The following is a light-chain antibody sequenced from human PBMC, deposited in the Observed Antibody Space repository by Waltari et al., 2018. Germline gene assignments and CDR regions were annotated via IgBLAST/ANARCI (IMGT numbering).Light chain of an antibody. CDR1: QSVSSGF. CDR2: DTS. V-gene: IGKV3D-20*01. Sequence: EIVLMQSPATLSLSPGDRATLSCGARQSVSSGFLAWYQQKPGLAPRLLIYDTSTRATGVPDRFRGSGSGREFALSISRLEPEDFAVYYCQQYGDSPRTFGQGTKVEIK. J-gene: IGKJ1*01. CDR3: QQYGDSPRT.